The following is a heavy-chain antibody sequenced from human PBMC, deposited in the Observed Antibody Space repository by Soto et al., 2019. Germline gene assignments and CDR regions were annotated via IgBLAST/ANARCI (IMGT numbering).Heavy chain of an antibody. J-gene: IGHJ6*02. CDR3: AKGQTVAEATGMDV. CDR2: ISYDGSNK. D-gene: IGHD4-17*01. CDR1: GFTFSSYG. Sequence: QVQLVESGGGVVQRGRSLRLSCAASGFTFSSYGMHWVRQAPGKGLEWVAVISYDGSNKYYADSVKGRFTISRDNSKNTLYLQMNSLRAEDTAVYYCAKGQTVAEATGMDVWGQGTTVTVSS. V-gene: IGHV3-30*18.